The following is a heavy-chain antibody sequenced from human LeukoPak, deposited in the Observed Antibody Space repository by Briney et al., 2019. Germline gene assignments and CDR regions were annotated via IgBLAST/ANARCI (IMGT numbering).Heavy chain of an antibody. D-gene: IGHD2-2*01. CDR1: GGTFSSYA. CDR2: IIPILGIA. V-gene: IGHV1-69*04. CDR3: AGVVPAAMWNDY. Sequence: ASVKVSCKASGGTFSSYAISWVRQAPGQGLEWMGRIIPILGIANYAQKFQGRVTITADKSTSTAYMELSSLRSEDTAVYYCAGVVPAAMWNDYWGQGTLVTVSS. J-gene: IGHJ4*02.